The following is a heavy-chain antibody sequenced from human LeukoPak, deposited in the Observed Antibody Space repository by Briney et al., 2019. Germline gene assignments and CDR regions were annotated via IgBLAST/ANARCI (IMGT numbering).Heavy chain of an antibody. CDR1: GFTFSSYS. CDR2: ISSSSSYI. D-gene: IGHD6-13*01. CDR3: ARDWEQQLVFDY. J-gene: IGHJ4*02. Sequence: GSLRLSCAASGFTFSSYSMNWVRQAPGKGLEWVSSISSSSSYIYYADSVKGRFTISRDNAKNSLYLQMNSLRAEDTAVYYCARDWEQQLVFDYWGQGTLVTVSS. V-gene: IGHV3-21*01.